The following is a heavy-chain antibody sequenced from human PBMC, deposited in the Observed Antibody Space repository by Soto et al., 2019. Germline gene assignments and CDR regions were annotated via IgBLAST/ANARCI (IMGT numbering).Heavy chain of an antibody. CDR3: ARDSEGIYCSSTSCYGAYYFDY. V-gene: IGHV4-4*02. J-gene: IGHJ4*02. CDR2: IYHSGST. D-gene: IGHD2-2*01. CDR1: GGSISSSNW. Sequence: QVQLQESGPGLVKPSGTLSLTCAVSGGSISSSNWWSWVRQPPGKGLEWIGEIYHSGSTNYNPSLKSRVTISVDKSKTQFSLKLSSVTAADTAVYYCARDSEGIYCSSTSCYGAYYFDYWGQGTLVTVSS.